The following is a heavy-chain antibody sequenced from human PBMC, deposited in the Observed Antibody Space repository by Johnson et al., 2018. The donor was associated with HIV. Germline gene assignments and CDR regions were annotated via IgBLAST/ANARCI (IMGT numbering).Heavy chain of an antibody. D-gene: IGHD6-6*01. CDR3: AREGIAARPGAFDI. V-gene: IGHV3-53*01. CDR1: GFTVSSNY. Sequence: EVQLVESGGGLIQPGGSLRLSCAASGFTVSSNYMSWVRQAPGKGLEWVSVIYSGGSTYYADSVKGRFTISRDNAKNSLYLQMNSLRAEDTALYYCAREGIAARPGAFDIWGQGTMVTVSS. CDR2: IYSGGST. J-gene: IGHJ3*02.